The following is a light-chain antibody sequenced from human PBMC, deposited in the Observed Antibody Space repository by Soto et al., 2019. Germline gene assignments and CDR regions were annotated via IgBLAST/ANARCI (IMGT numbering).Light chain of an antibody. J-gene: IGKJ1*01. CDR1: QTISSW. V-gene: IGKV1-5*03. CDR3: QQYNNWPRT. CDR2: KAS. Sequence: DIHMTQSPSTMSGSVGDRVTITCRASQTISSWLAWYQQKPGKAPKLLIYKASTLKSGVPSRFSGSGSGTEFTLTISSLQSEDFAVYYCQQYNNWPRTFGQGTKVDI.